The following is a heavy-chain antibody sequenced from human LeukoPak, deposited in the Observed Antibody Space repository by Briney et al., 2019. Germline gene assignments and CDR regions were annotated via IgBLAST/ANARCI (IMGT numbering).Heavy chain of an antibody. CDR2: IYYSGST. Sequence: SETLSLTCTVSGGSISSSSYYWSWIRQPPGKGLEWIGYIYYSGSTNYNPSLKSRVTISVDTSKNQFSLKLSSVTAADTAVYYCARHSDNYDFWSGYHTTLYFDYWGQGTLVTVSS. V-gene: IGHV4-61*05. D-gene: IGHD3-3*01. CDR1: GGSISSSSYY. CDR3: ARHSDNYDFWSGYHTTLYFDY. J-gene: IGHJ4*02.